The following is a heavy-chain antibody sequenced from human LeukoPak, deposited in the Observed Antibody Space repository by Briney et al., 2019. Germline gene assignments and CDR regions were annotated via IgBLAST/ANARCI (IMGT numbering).Heavy chain of an antibody. CDR1: GYTFTGYY. Sequence: ASVKVSRKASGYTFTGYYLHWMRQAPGQGLEWMGWINPNSDGTSYAQKFQGRVTMTSDTSISTAYMELSSLRSDDTAVYYCARDRYSGYDYWGQGTLVTVSS. D-gene: IGHD5-12*01. V-gene: IGHV1-2*02. CDR3: ARDRYSGYDY. CDR2: INPNSDGT. J-gene: IGHJ4*02.